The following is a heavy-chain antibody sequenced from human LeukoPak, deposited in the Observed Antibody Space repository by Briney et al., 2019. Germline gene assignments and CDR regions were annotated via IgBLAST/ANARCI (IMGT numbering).Heavy chain of an antibody. Sequence: GGSLRLSCAASGFTFSSYSMNWVRQAPGKGLEWVSSISSSSSYIYYADSVKGRFTISRDNAKNSLYLQMNSLRAEDTAVYYCARDADIVVVPAAIQRNYYYYGMDVWGKGTTVTVSS. CDR1: GFTFSSYS. CDR3: ARDADIVVVPAAIQRNYYYYGMDV. CDR2: ISSSSSYI. D-gene: IGHD2-2*01. V-gene: IGHV3-21*01. J-gene: IGHJ6*04.